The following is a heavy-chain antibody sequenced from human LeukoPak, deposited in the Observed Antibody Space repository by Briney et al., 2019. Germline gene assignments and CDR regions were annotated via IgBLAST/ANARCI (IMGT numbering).Heavy chain of an antibody. D-gene: IGHD3-22*01. CDR2: MYHSGAT. Sequence: SETLSLTCTVSGYSISSGFYWGWIRQPPGKGLEWIGSMYHSGATYYNASLKSRVTISVDTSKKQFSLKLSSVTAADTAVYYCARANYYDSSGYSRGAFDIWGQGTMVTVSS. J-gene: IGHJ3*02. CDR1: GYSISSGFY. CDR3: ARANYYDSSGYSRGAFDI. V-gene: IGHV4-38-2*02.